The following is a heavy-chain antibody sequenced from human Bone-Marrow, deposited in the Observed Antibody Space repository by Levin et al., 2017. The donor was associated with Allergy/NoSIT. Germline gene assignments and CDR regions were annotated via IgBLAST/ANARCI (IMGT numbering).Heavy chain of an antibody. D-gene: IGHD3-10*01. V-gene: IGHV3-30*18. Sequence: GESLKISCEAPGFTFSGYGFHWVRQAPGKGLEWVAVISYDGSNKNYADSVKGRFTISRDNSKNTLYLQMNGLRAEDTAVYYCAKRNLQGSGGYQTHLPYYYFAMDVWGQGTTVTVSS. CDR2: ISYDGSNK. J-gene: IGHJ6*02. CDR3: AKRNLQGSGGYQTHLPYYYFAMDV. CDR1: GFTFSGYG.